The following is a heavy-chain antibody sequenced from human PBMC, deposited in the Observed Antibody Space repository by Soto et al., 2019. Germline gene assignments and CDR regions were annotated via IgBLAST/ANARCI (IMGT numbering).Heavy chain of an antibody. CDR3: ARGTVGYCSGGTCHAAGWFDP. D-gene: IGHD2-15*01. J-gene: IGHJ5*02. CDR1: GGSISGGSYS. V-gene: IGHV4-30-2*01. Sequence: QLQLQESGSGLVKPSQTLSLTCAVSGGSISGGSYSWSWIRQPPGKGLEWIGYIYYTGSTHYNPSLKSRVTISVDQSRNNFSLKMSSVTAADTAVYFCARGTVGYCSGGTCHAAGWFDPWGQGTLVTVSA. CDR2: IYYTGST.